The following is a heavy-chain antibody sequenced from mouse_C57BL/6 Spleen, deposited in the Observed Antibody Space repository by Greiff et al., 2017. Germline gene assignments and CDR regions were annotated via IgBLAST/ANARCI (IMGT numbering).Heavy chain of an antibody. Sequence: QVQLQQSGPELVKPGASVKISCKASGYAFSSSWMNWVKQRPGKGLEWIGRIYPGDGDTNYNGKFKGKATLTADKSSSTAYMQLSSLTSEDSAVYFCAREAGLRSFDDWGQGTTLTVSS. V-gene: IGHV1-82*01. CDR1: GYAFSSSW. D-gene: IGHD2-4*01. CDR2: IYPGDGDT. CDR3: AREAGLRSFDD. J-gene: IGHJ2*01.